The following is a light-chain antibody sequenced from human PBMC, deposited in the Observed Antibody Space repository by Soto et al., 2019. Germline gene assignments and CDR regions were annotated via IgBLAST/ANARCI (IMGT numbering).Light chain of an antibody. CDR2: GAS. CDR3: QQHNNWIT. CDR1: QSVSSSY. J-gene: IGKJ5*01. V-gene: IGKV3D-20*02. Sequence: EIVLTQSPGTLSLSPGERATLSCRASQSVSSSYLAWYQQKPGKAPRLLIYGASNRATGIPARLSGSGSGTDFTLTIRSLEPEDFAVYDCQQHNNWITFGQGTRLEIK.